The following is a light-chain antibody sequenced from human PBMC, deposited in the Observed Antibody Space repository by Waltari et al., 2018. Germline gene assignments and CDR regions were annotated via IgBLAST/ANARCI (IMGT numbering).Light chain of an antibody. Sequence: DIVMTQSPLSLPVTPGESASISCRSSRSLLHSNGFTYLHWYLQKPGQSPQLLICEGFHRASAVPDRFSGSGSGTDFTLHISRVEAADVGVYYCMQALQTPRTFGQGTKVEIK. CDR1: RSLLHSNGFTY. CDR2: EGF. J-gene: IGKJ1*01. CDR3: MQALQTPRT. V-gene: IGKV2-28*01.